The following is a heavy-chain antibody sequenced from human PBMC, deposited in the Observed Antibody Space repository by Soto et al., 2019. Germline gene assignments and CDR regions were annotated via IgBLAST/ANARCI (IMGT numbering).Heavy chain of an antibody. CDR3: ARKYRGRTSFGEFYYYYMDV. V-gene: IGHV4-28*01. CDR1: AYSISSSTW. CDR2: IYYSGST. D-gene: IGHD3-10*01. J-gene: IGHJ6*03. Sequence: PSETLSHTCAVSAYSISSSTWWGWIRQPPGKGLEWIGYIYYSGSTYYNPSLKSRVTMSVDTSKNQFSLKLSSVTAVDTAVYYCARKYRGRTSFGEFYYYYMDVWGKGTTVT.